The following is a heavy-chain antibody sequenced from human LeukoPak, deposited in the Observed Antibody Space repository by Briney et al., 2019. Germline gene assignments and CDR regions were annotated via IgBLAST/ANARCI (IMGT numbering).Heavy chain of an antibody. CDR2: INHSGST. Sequence: SETLSLTCAVYGGSFSGYYWSWIRQPPGKGLEWIGEINHSGSTNYNPSLKSRVTISVDTSKNQFSLKLSSVTATDTAVYYCARKGKSRVFDYWGQGTLVTVSS. V-gene: IGHV4-34*01. J-gene: IGHJ4*02. CDR3: ARKGKSRVFDY. CDR1: GGSFSGYY. D-gene: IGHD3-10*01.